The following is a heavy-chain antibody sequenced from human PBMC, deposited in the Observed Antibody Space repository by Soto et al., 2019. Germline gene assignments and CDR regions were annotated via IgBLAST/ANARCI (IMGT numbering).Heavy chain of an antibody. CDR1: GFSLSTSRVG. J-gene: IGHJ4*02. Sequence: QITLKESGPTLVKPTQTLTLTCTFSGFSLSTSRVGVGWIRQPPGKALEWLAVIYWDDAKTYRPSLKSRLTIXXDTSKNQVALTITNMDPVDTATYYCAHAYGGRSLYWGQGTLVTVSS. CDR3: AHAYGGRSLY. CDR2: IYWDDAK. D-gene: IGHD1-26*01. V-gene: IGHV2-5*02.